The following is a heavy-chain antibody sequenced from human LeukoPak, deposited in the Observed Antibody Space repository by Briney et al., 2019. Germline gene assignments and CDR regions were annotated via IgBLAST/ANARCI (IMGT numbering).Heavy chain of an antibody. CDR2: IYYSGST. D-gene: IGHD5-12*01. CDR3: ARPQVATLGGFDY. V-gene: IGHV4-31*03. Sequence: SETLSLTCTVSGGSISSDAYYWSWIRQHPGKGLEWIGYIYYSGSTYYNPSLKSRVTISGDTSKNHFSLTLSSVTAADTAVYYCARPQVATLGGFDYWGQGTLVTVSS. J-gene: IGHJ4*02. CDR1: GGSISSDAYY.